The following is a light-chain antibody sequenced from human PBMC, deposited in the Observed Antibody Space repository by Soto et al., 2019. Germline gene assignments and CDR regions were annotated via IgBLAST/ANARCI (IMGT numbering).Light chain of an antibody. CDR3: QQYNSYSPRT. V-gene: IGKV1-5*03. J-gene: IGKJ1*01. Sequence: DIQMTQSPSTLSASVGYRFTITCRASQSISVWLAWYQQKAGKAPNLLIYKASRLESGVPSRFSGSGSETEFTLTIRGLQPGDSATYYCQQYNSYSPRTFGQGTKVDIK. CDR1: QSISVW. CDR2: KAS.